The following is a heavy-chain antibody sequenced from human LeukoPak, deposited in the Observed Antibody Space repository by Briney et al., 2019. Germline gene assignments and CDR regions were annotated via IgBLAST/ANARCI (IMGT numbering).Heavy chain of an antibody. CDR2: MNPNSGNT. CDR1: GYTFTSYD. V-gene: IGHV1-8*01. CDR3: ARVSSGSFYYYYGMDV. J-gene: IGHJ6*02. D-gene: IGHD3-10*01. Sequence: ASVKVSCKASGYTFTSYDINWVRQATGQGLEWMGWMNPNSGNTGYAQKFQGRVTMTRNTSISTAYMELSSLRSEGTAVYYCARVSSGSFYYYYGMDVWGQGTTVTVSS.